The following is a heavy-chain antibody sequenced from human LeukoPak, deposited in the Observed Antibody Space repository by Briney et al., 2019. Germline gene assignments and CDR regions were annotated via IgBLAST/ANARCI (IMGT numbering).Heavy chain of an antibody. CDR2: IYTSGRT. D-gene: IGHD3-3*01. CDR1: GGSISSYC. J-gene: IGHJ6*03. V-gene: IGHV4-4*07. CDR3: ARAADFWSGLPEDARYYYYYMDV. Sequence: SETLSLTCTVSGGSISSYCWNWIRQPAGKGLEWIGRIYTSGRTNYNPSLKSRVTMSLDTSKNQLSLKLSSVTAADTAVYYCARAADFWSGLPEDARYYYYYMDVWGKGTTVTVSS.